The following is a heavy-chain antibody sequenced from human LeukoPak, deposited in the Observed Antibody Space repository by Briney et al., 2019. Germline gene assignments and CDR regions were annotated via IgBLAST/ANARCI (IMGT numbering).Heavy chain of an antibody. CDR2: ISSSSSYI. D-gene: IGHD3-9*01. J-gene: IGHJ4*02. Sequence: GGSLRLSCAASGFTLSSYAMSWVRQAPGKGLEWVSSISSSSSYIYYADSVKGRFTISRDNAKNSLYLQMNSLRAEDTAVYYCARDRDVLRYFDWTFDYWGQGTLVTVSS. CDR3: ARDRDVLRYFDWTFDY. V-gene: IGHV3-21*01. CDR1: GFTLSSYA.